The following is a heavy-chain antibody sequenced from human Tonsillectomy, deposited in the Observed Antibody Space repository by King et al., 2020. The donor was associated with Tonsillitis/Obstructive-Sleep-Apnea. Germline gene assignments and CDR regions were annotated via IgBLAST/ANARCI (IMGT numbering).Heavy chain of an antibody. J-gene: IGHJ4*02. CDR3: ARGSYCSGTSCYRGGY. V-gene: IGHV3-21*01. D-gene: IGHD2-2*02. Sequence: VQLVESGGGLVKPGGSLRLSCAASGFTFSNYSMNWVRQAPGKGLEWVSSISGSDSYIYYADSVKGRFTISRDNAKNSLYLQMNSLRAEDTAVYYCARGSYCSGTSCYRGGYWGQGTLVTVSS. CDR2: ISGSDSYI. CDR1: GFTFSNYS.